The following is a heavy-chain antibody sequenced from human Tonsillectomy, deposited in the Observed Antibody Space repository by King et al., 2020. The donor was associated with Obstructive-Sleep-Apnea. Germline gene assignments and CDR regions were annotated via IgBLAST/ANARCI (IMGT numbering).Heavy chain of an antibody. J-gene: IGHJ1*01. V-gene: IGHV3-9*01. D-gene: IGHD6-13*01. Sequence: VQLVESGGGLVQPGRSLRLSCAASGFTFDDYAMHWVRQAPGKGLEWVSGISWNSGSIGYAGSVKGRFTISRDNAKNSLYLQMTSLRAEDTALYYCAKGLYRSSSWSFEYFQHWGQGTLVTVSS. CDR3: AKGLYRSSSWSFEYFQH. CDR2: ISWNSGSI. CDR1: GFTFDDYA.